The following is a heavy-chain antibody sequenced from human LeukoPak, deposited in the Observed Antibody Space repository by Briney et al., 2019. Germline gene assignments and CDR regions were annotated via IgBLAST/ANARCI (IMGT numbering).Heavy chain of an antibody. CDR2: INPNSGGT. D-gene: IGHD3-22*01. V-gene: IGHV1-2*02. J-gene: IGHJ6*02. CDR1: GYTFTGYY. Sequence: ASVKVSCKASGYTFTGYYMHWVRQAPGQGLEWMGWINPNSGGTNYAQKFQGRVTMTRDTSISTAYMELSRLRSDDTAVYYCARADEPYYDSSGYSYYYYGMDVWGRGTTVTVSS. CDR3: ARADEPYYDSSGYSYYYYGMDV.